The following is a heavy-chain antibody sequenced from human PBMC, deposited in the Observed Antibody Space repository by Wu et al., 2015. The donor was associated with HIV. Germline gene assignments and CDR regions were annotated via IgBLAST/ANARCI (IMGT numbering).Heavy chain of an antibody. CDR1: GNTFSNYY. J-gene: IGHJ5*02. Sequence: QVQLVQSGAEVKKPGASVKVSCKTSGNTFSNYYMQWVRLAPGKGLEWMAMINPIGTSTKYAQKFQGRLTVTRDTSTGVVYMELNSLRSEDTAVYYCTKTSALIRGAWDWFDTWGPGTLVSVSS. D-gene: IGHD1-26*01. V-gene: IGHV1-46*01. CDR2: INPIGTST. CDR3: TKTSALIRGAWDWFDT.